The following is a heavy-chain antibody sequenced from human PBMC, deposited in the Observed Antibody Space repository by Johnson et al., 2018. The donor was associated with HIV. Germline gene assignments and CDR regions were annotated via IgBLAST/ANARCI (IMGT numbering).Heavy chain of an antibody. CDR2: IKSKTDGGTT. CDR3: TTDDEAFDI. CDR1: GVIFSDYY. J-gene: IGHJ3*02. V-gene: IGHV3-15*01. Sequence: VQLVESGGGLVKPGGSLRLSCAVSGVIFSDYYMSWIRQAPGKGLEWVGRIKSKTDGGTTDYAAPVKGRFTISRDDSKNTLYLQMNSLKTEDTAVYYCTTDDEAFDIWGQGTMVTVSS.